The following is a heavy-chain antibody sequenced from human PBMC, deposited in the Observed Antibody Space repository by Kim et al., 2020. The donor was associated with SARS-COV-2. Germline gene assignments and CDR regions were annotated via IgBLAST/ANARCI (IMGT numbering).Heavy chain of an antibody. D-gene: IGHD5-12*01. Sequence: GGSLRLSCAASGFTFSSYWMSWVRQAPGKGLEWVANIKQDGSEKYYVDSVKGRFTISRDNAKNSLYLQMNSLRAEDTAVYYCARADGYNYPFEDYWGQGTLVTVSS. CDR3: ARADGYNYPFEDY. V-gene: IGHV3-7*01. J-gene: IGHJ4*02. CDR1: GFTFSSYW. CDR2: IKQDGSEK.